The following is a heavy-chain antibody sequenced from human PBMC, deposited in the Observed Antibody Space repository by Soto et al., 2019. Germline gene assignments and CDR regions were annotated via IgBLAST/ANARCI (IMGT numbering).Heavy chain of an antibody. CDR1: TTTFSSSG. CDR3: AKDGPHFDVDV. Sequence: GGSLRLSCAASTTTFSSSGWHWVRQAPGRGLEWVAFHSNDGITKTYGDSVKGRFTISRDNSEKMVFLQMNSLRSDGTAIYYCAKDGPHFDVDVWGQGTTVTVS. CDR2: HSNDGITK. V-gene: IGHV3-30*02. J-gene: IGHJ6*02. D-gene: IGHD3-9*01.